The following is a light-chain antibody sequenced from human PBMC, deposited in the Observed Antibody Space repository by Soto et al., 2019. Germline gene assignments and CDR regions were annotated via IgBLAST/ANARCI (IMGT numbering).Light chain of an antibody. Sequence: EIVMTQSPATLSVSPGERATLSCRASQSLSSNLAWYQQKPGQAPRFLIYGASTRATGIPDRFSGSGSGTDFTLTISRLEPEDFAVYYCQQYGSSPITFGQGTRLAI. V-gene: IGKV3-20*01. CDR1: QSLSSN. J-gene: IGKJ5*01. CDR3: QQYGSSPIT. CDR2: GAS.